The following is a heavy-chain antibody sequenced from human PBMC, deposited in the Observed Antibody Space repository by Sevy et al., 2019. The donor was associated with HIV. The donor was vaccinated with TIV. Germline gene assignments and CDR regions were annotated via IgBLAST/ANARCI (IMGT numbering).Heavy chain of an antibody. Sequence: SETLSLTCTVSGGSISSYYWSWIRQPAGKGLEWIGRIYTSGSTNYNPSLKSRVTMSVDTCKNQFSLKLSSVTAADTAVYYCARETTSLVPAAKGDAFDIWGQGTMVTVSS. J-gene: IGHJ3*02. D-gene: IGHD2-2*01. V-gene: IGHV4-4*07. CDR3: ARETTSLVPAAKGDAFDI. CDR1: GGSISSYY. CDR2: IYTSGST.